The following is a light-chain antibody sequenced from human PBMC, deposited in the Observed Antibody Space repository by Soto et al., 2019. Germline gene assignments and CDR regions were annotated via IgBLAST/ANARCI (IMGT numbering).Light chain of an antibody. CDR3: QQRTRWHLLWT. CDR2: DAS. Sequence: TQSPATLSLSPGQRATLSCRASQSVGSSLAWYQQKPGQVPRLLIYDASNRATGIPARFSGSGSGTDLALTISSLESEDFAVYDCQQRTRWHLLWTFGGGTRVEIK. J-gene: IGKJ4*01. V-gene: IGKV3-11*01. CDR1: QSVGSS.